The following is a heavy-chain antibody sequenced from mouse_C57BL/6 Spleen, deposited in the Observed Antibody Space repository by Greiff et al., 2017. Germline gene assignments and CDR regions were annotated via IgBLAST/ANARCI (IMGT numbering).Heavy chain of an antibody. V-gene: IGHV1-76*01. J-gene: IGHJ3*01. Sequence: QVQLKESGAELVRPGASVKLSCKASGYTFTDSYINWVKQRPGQGLEWIARIYPGSGNTYYNEKFKGKATLTAEKSSSTAYMQLSSLTSEDSAVXFCAREEFYYGSSYGFAYWGQGTLVTVSA. CDR2: IYPGSGNT. CDR3: AREEFYYGSSYGFAY. CDR1: GYTFTDSY. D-gene: IGHD1-1*01.